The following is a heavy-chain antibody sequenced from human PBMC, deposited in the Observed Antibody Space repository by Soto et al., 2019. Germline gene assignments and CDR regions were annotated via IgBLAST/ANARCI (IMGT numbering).Heavy chain of an antibody. CDR1: GGTFSSYA. Sequence: GASVKVSCKASGGTFSSYAISWVRQAPGQGLEWMGGIIPIFGTANYAQKFQGRVTITADESTSTAYMELSSLRSEDTAVYYCARGLATAKPLYFDYWGQGTLVTVSS. J-gene: IGHJ4*02. CDR2: IIPIFGTA. CDR3: ARGLATAKPLYFDY. D-gene: IGHD5-12*01. V-gene: IGHV1-69*13.